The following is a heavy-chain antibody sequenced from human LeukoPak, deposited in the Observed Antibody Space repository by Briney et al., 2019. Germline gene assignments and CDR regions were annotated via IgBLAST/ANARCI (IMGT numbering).Heavy chain of an antibody. J-gene: IGHJ4*02. V-gene: IGHV5-51*01. CDR2: IYPGDSDT. CDR3: ARARYCSGGSCYAEY. CDR1: GYSFTTYW. D-gene: IGHD2-15*01. Sequence: GESLKISCKGSGYSFTTYWIGWVRQMPGKGLEWMGIIYPGDSDTRYSPSFQGQVTISADKSISPAYLQWSSLKASDTDMYYCARARYCSGGSCYAEYWGQGTLVTVSS.